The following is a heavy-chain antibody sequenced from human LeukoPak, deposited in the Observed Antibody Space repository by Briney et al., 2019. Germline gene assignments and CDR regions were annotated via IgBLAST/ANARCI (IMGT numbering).Heavy chain of an antibody. J-gene: IGHJ3*02. CDR2: ISYDGSNK. V-gene: IGHV3-30-3*01. D-gene: IGHD3-3*01. CDR3: AKDRRFLEWLLPDAFDI. Sequence: PGRSLRLSCAASGFTFSSYAMHWVRQAPGKGLEWVAVISYDGSNKYYADSVKGRFTISRDNSKNTLYLQMNSLRAEDTAVYYCAKDRRFLEWLLPDAFDIWGQGTMVTVSS. CDR1: GFTFSSYA.